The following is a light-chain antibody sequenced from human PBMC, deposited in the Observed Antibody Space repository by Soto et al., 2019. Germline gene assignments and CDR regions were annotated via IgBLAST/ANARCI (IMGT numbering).Light chain of an antibody. CDR2: DVS. V-gene: IGLV2-11*01. CDR1: ISDVGGYNY. Sequence: QCSLTQPRSLSVSPGQSVTISCTGTISDVGGYNYVSWYLQHPGKAPKVMIYDVSKRPSGVPDRFSGSKSGNTASLTISGLQSEDEADYYCCSFAGNYIYVFGTGTKVTVL. CDR3: CSFAGNYIYV. J-gene: IGLJ1*01.